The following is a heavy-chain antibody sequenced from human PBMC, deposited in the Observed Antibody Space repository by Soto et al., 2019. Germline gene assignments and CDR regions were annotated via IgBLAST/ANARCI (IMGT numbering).Heavy chain of an antibody. CDR1: GYAFTSYA. Sequence: GASVKVSCKASGYAFTSYAMQWVRQAPGQRLEWMGWINAGNGNTKYSQKFQGRVTITRDTSASTAYMELSSLRSEDTAVYYCARDRGYCTNGVCSDVPPGWFDPWGQGTLVTVSS. CDR2: INAGNGNT. J-gene: IGHJ5*02. CDR3: ARDRGYCTNGVCSDVPPGWFDP. D-gene: IGHD2-8*01. V-gene: IGHV1-3*01.